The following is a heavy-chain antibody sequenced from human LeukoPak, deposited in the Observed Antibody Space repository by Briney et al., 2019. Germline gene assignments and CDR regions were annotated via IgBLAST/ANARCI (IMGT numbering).Heavy chain of an antibody. Sequence: GGSLRLSCAASGFIFSTYGMHWVRQAPGKGLEWVAFIRNDGSDKYYAVSVKGRLTISRDNSKNTLYLQLNSLRAEDTALYYCAKDRAFGQFLWGNDYWGQGTLVTVSS. D-gene: IGHD3-10*01. CDR2: IRNDGSDK. CDR3: AKDRAFGQFLWGNDY. J-gene: IGHJ4*02. CDR1: GFIFSTYG. V-gene: IGHV3-30*02.